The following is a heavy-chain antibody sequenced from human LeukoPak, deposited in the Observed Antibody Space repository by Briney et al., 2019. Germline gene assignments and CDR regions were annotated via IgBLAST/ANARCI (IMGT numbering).Heavy chain of an antibody. CDR2: ISSSSNYI. D-gene: IGHD6-19*01. CDR3: ARDPSSGWYLKGWFGP. Sequence: GGSLRLSCAASGFTFSSYSMNWVRQAPGKGLEWVSSISSSSNYIYYADSVKGRFTISRDNAKNSLYLQMNSLRAEDTAVYYCARDPSSGWYLKGWFGPWGQGTLVTVSS. CDR1: GFTFSSYS. J-gene: IGHJ5*02. V-gene: IGHV3-21*01.